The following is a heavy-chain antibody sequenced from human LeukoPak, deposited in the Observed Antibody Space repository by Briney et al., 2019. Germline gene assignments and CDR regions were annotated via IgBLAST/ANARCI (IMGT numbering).Heavy chain of an antibody. J-gene: IGHJ6*02. D-gene: IGHD3-9*01. CDR2: ISAYNGNT. Sequence: ASVKVSCKASGYTFTSYGISWVRQAPGKGLEGMGWISAYNGNTNYAQKLQGRVTMTTDTSTSTAYMELRSLRSDDTAVYYCAGDELRYFDWLLGYYYYGMDVWGQGTTVTVSS. V-gene: IGHV1-18*01. CDR3: AGDELRYFDWLLGYYYYGMDV. CDR1: GYTFTSYG.